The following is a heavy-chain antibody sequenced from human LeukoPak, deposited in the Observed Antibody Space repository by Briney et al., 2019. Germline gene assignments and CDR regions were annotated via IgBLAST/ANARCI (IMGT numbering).Heavy chain of an antibody. J-gene: IGHJ4*02. CDR1: GYTFTSYG. Sequence: ASVKVSCKASGYTFTSYGINWVRQAPGQGLEWVGWITAYNGGTNYAQGVQGRITLTADTSTGTAHMELRSLSSDDTAVYYCALARSGSVAGPSDYWGQGTLVTVSS. D-gene: IGHD3-22*01. V-gene: IGHV1-18*01. CDR3: ALARSGSVAGPSDY. CDR2: ITAYNGGT.